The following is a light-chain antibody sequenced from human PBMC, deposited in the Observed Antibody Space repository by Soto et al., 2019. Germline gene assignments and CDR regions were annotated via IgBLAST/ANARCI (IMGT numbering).Light chain of an antibody. J-gene: IGKJ2*01. V-gene: IGKV3-15*01. CDR1: QSVSSN. CDR3: QQYNNWPYT. CDR2: GAS. Sequence: EIVMTQSPATLSVSPGERATLSCRASQSVSSNLAWYQQKPCQAPRLLTYGASTRATGIPARFSGSGSGTEFTLTISSLQSEDFAVYYCQQYNNWPYTFGQGTKLEIK.